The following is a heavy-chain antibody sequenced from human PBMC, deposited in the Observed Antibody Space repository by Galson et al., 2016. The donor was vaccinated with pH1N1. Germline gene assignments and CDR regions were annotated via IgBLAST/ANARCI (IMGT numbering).Heavy chain of an antibody. CDR3: ARVLRTTVFDY. D-gene: IGHD4-17*01. J-gene: IGHJ4*02. CDR1: GYTFSNYD. Sequence: SVKVSCKASGYTFSNYDINWLRQAPGQGLEWMGWVRPNTGNTSYVQKFQGRVTMTRDTSIGTVYMQLSSLRSDDTAVYYCARVLRTTVFDYWGQGTLVTVSS. V-gene: IGHV1-8*02. CDR2: VRPNTGNT.